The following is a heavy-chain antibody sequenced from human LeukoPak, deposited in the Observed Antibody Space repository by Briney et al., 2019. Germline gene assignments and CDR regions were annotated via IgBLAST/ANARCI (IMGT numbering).Heavy chain of an antibody. CDR3: ARNYDFWSGNNWFDP. V-gene: IGHV3-30*03. CDR1: GFPFRSFG. CDR2: ISYDGSNK. J-gene: IGHJ5*02. D-gene: IGHD3-3*01. Sequence: GGSLRLSCGASGFPFRSFGVLWVRQAPGRGGEGVAVISYDGSNKYYADSVKGRFTISRDNSKNTLYLQMNSLRAEDTAVYYCARNYDFWSGNNWFDPWGQGTLVTVSS.